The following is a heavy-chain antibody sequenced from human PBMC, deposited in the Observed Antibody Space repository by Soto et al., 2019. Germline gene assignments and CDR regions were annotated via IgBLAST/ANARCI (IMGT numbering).Heavy chain of an antibody. Sequence: KTSETLSLTCAVSGGFISSGDSSWSWIRQPPGRGLEWIGHIYHGGTTFYNPSLKSRVAISEDRSKNQFSLNLSSVTAEDTAVYYCANQIVREWAAADTKEIDYWGQGTLVTVSS. CDR2: IYHGGTT. CDR1: GGFISSGDSS. V-gene: IGHV4-30-2*01. J-gene: IGHJ4*02. D-gene: IGHD6-13*01. CDR3: ANQIVREWAAADTKEIDY.